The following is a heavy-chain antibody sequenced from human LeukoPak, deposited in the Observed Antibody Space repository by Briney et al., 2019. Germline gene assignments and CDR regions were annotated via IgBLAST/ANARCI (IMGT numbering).Heavy chain of an antibody. CDR1: GFTFSSYA. J-gene: IGHJ4*02. CDR2: ISGSGGRT. CDR3: AKGAGYSSSWPDY. Sequence: GGALRLSCAASGFTFSSYAMSWVRQAPGKGLEWVSAISGSGGRTYYADSVKGRSTISRDTSKNTLYPQMNSLRAQDTAVYYCAKGAGYSSSWPDYWGQGTLVTVSS. V-gene: IGHV3-23*01. D-gene: IGHD6-13*01.